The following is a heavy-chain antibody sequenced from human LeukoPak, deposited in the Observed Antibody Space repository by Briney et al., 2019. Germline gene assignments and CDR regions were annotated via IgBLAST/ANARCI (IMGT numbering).Heavy chain of an antibody. Sequence: ASVKVSCKASGYTFTGYYMHWVRQAPGQGLEWMGWINPNSGGTNYAQKFQGRFTMTRDTSISTAYMELSRLRSDDTAVYYCARGPTYYDILTGYYTLFDYWGQGTLVTVSS. D-gene: IGHD3-9*01. CDR1: GYTFTGYY. CDR2: INPNSGGT. CDR3: ARGPTYYDILTGYYTLFDY. V-gene: IGHV1-2*02. J-gene: IGHJ4*02.